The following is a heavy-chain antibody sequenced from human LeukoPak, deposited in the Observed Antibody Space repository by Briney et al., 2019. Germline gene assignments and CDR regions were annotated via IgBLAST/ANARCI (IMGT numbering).Heavy chain of an antibody. CDR2: IYYSGST. CDR3: AIMVRGTIDY. D-gene: IGHD3-10*01. Sequence: PLETLSLTCTVSGGSMRSNYWSLIRQPPGKGLEWIGNIYYSGSTNYNPSLKSRVTISIDPSKNQFSLKLSSVTAADTAVYYCAIMVRGTIDYWGQGTLVTVSS. V-gene: IGHV4-59*01. J-gene: IGHJ4*02. CDR1: GGSMRSNY.